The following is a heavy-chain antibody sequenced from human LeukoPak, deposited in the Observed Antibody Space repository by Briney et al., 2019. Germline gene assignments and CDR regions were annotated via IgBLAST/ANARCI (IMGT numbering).Heavy chain of an antibody. J-gene: IGHJ3*02. CDR2: ISGGGTI. D-gene: IGHD3-9*01. CDR3: ARQPTGYRSAFDI. CDR1: GFKFSDFY. V-gene: IGHV3-11*01. Sequence: GESLRLFCAASGFKFSDFYMSWIRQAPGKGLDWVSSISGGGTIYYADSVKGRFTISRDNAKNSLYLQMHSLRVDDTAVYYCARQPTGYRSAFDIWGQGTMVTTS.